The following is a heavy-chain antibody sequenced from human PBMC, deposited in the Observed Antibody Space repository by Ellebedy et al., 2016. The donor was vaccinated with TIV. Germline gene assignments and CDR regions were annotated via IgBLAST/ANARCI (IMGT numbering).Heavy chain of an antibody. CDR1: GFSFSNYV. J-gene: IGHJ4*02. CDR2: ISYDGSNK. V-gene: IGHV3-30-3*01. CDR3: TRDRQWLIFDY. D-gene: IGHD6-19*01. Sequence: GESLKISCAASGFSFSNYVMHWVRQTPGKGLEWVAVISYDGSNKYYTESVKGRFTISSDDSKNTLYLQMNSLRPEDTAVYFCTRDRQWLIFDYWGQGALVTVSS.